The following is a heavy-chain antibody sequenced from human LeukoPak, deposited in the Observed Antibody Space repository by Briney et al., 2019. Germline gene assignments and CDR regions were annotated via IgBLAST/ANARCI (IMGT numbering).Heavy chain of an antibody. CDR1: GYTFTGYY. J-gene: IGHJ4*02. V-gene: IGHV1-2*02. D-gene: IGHD1-26*01. Sequence: ASVKVSCKASGYTFTGYYMHWVRQAPRQGLEWMGWINPNSGGANYAQKFQGRVTMTRDTSISTAYMELSRLRSDDTAVYYCARDRGPSGSYYGGFDYWGQGTLVTVSS. CDR3: ARDRGPSGSYYGGFDY. CDR2: INPNSGGA.